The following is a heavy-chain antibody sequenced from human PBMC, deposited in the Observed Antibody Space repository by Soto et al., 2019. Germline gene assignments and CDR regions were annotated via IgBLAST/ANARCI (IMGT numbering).Heavy chain of an antibody. CDR1: GFTFSSYA. J-gene: IGHJ6*02. Sequence: GGSLRLSCSASGFTFSSYAMHWVRQAPGKGLEYVSAISSNGGSTYYADSVKGRFTISRDNSKNTLYLQMSSLRAEDTAVYYCVKRGYYYDSSGPHPDYYYGMDVWGQGTTVTVSS. D-gene: IGHD3-22*01. CDR2: ISSNGGST. V-gene: IGHV3-64D*06. CDR3: VKRGYYYDSSGPHPDYYYGMDV.